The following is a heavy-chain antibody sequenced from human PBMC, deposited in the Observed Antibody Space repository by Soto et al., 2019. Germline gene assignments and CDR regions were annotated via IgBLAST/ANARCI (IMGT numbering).Heavy chain of an antibody. CDR1: GGTFSSYG. Sequence: QVQLVQSGAEVKKPGSSVKVSCKASGGTFSSYGITWVRQAPGQGLEWMGGIIPIFNTPDYALKFQGRVTITADKSTSTAYMELSSLRSEDTSVYYCATIPGRPENYYFVMDLWGQGTTVTVSS. CDR2: IIPIFNTP. J-gene: IGHJ6*02. D-gene: IGHD6-6*01. CDR3: ATIPGRPENYYFVMDL. V-gene: IGHV1-69*06.